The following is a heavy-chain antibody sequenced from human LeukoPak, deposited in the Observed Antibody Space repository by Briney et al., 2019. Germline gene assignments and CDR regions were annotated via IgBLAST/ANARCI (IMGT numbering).Heavy chain of an antibody. D-gene: IGHD6-13*01. CDR3: AKDFSLGAAAGTWFDP. CDR2: ISWNSGSI. J-gene: IGHJ5*02. Sequence: SLRLSCAASGFTFDDYAMHWVRQAPGKGLEWVSGISWNSGSIGYADSVKGRLTISRDNAKNSLYLQMNSLRAEDTALYYCAKDFSLGAAAGTWFDPWGQGTLVTVSS. CDR1: GFTFDDYA. V-gene: IGHV3-9*01.